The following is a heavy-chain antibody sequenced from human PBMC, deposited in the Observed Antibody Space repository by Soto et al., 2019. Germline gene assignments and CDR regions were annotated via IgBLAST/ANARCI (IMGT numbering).Heavy chain of an antibody. CDR3: ARGFPLWLDP. CDR1: GYTFTSYA. Sequence: ASVKVSCKASGYTFTSYAIDWVRQAPGQRLEWMGWINAGNGNTKYSQKFQGRVTITRDTSASTAYMELSSLRSEDTAVYYCARGFPLWLDPWGQGTLVTVYS. V-gene: IGHV1-3*01. CDR2: INAGNGNT. D-gene: IGHD3-3*01. J-gene: IGHJ5*02.